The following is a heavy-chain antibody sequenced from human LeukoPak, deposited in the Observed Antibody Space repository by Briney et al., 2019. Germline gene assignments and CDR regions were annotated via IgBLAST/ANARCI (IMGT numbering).Heavy chain of an antibody. V-gene: IGHV3-48*03. D-gene: IGHD2-2*01. CDR2: ISSSGSSI. CDR3: ARDPRCSSMSCYRSSFYGMDV. J-gene: IGHJ6*02. CDR1: GFTFSSYE. Sequence: GGSLKLSCAASGFTFSSYEMNWVRQAPGKGLEWVSYISSSGSSIYYADSVKGRFTISRDNAKNSLYLQMNSLRAEDTAVYYCARDPRCSSMSCYRSSFYGMDVWGQGTTVTVSS.